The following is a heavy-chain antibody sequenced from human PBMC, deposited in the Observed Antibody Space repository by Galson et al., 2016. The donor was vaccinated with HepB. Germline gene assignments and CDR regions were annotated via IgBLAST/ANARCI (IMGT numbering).Heavy chain of an antibody. CDR3: ARGGGMDV. J-gene: IGHJ6*02. V-gene: IGHV1-8*01. Sequence: SVKVSCKASGDTFTSYDINWVRQATGQGLEWMGWMNPNSGNIGYAQKFQVRFPMTRNTSINTAYMELSSLTSEDTAVYYCARGGGMDVWGQGTTVTVSS. CDR1: GDTFTSYD. CDR2: MNPNSGNI.